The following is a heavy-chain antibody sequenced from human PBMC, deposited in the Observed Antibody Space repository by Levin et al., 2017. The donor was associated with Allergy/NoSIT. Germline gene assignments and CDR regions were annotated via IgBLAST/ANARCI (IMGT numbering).Heavy chain of an antibody. CDR1: GLTFSNTW. CDR3: TTAHSSSRDY. Sequence: RSGGSLRLSCAASGLTFSNTWMTWVRQAPGKGLEWVGRIKSKTDGETTDYAAPVKGRFTISRDDSKNTLYLQMNSLKTEDTAVYYCTTAHSSSRDYWGQGTLVTVSS. CDR2: IKSKTDGETT. D-gene: IGHD6-13*01. J-gene: IGHJ4*02. V-gene: IGHV3-15*01.